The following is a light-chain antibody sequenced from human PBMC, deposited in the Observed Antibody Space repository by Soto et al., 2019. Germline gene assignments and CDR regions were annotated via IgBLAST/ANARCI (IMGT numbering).Light chain of an antibody. CDR2: VAS. V-gene: IGKV3-20*01. J-gene: IGKJ2*01. Sequence: EIVLTQSPGTLSLSPGERATLSCRASQSVSTSSLAWYQQKPGQAPRLLIYVASNRATGIPDRVSASGSGADFTLSISRLEPEDFAMYYCQQYGSSPYTFGQGTKLAIK. CDR3: QQYGSSPYT. CDR1: QSVSTSS.